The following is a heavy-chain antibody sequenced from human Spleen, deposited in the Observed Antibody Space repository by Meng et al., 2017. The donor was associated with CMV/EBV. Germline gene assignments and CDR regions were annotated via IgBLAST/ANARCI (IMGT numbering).Heavy chain of an antibody. J-gene: IGHJ6*02. CDR3: AREGSYDFWSGHPNYYYGMDV. CDR2: ISAYNGNT. CDR1: GYTFTSYG. Sequence: ASVKVSCKASGYTFTSYGISWVRQAPGQGLEWMGWISAYNGNTNYAQKLQGRVTMTTDTSTSTAYMELRSLRSDDTAVYYCAREGSYDFWSGHPNYYYGMDVWGQGTTVTVSS. D-gene: IGHD3-3*01. V-gene: IGHV1-18*01.